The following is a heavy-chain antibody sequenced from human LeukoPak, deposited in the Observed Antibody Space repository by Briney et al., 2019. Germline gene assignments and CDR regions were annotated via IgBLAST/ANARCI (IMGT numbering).Heavy chain of an antibody. V-gene: IGHV4-61*05. D-gene: IGHD3-22*01. CDR1: GGSISGSSYY. Sequence: SETLSLTCTVSGGSISGSSYYWGWIRQPPGKGLEWIGYIYYRGSTNYNPSLKSRVTISVDTSKNQFSLKLSSVTAADTAVYYCAGRDYYDSSGYPIWGQGTMVTVSS. CDR3: AGRDYYDSSGYPI. J-gene: IGHJ3*02. CDR2: IYYRGST.